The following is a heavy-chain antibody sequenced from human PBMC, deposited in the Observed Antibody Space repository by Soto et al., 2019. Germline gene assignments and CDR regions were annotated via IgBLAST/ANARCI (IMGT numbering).Heavy chain of an antibody. CDR3: ARMVRGSNIDYYHYMDV. D-gene: IGHD3-10*01. CDR1: GYTFTSHG. CDR2: ISAYNGDT. Sequence: QVQLVQSGGEVRKPGASVKVSCEASGYTFTSHGISWVRQAPGQGLEWMGWISAYNGDTNYAQKLQGRVTVTTDRSTSTACMELRSLRSEDTAVYYCARMVRGSNIDYYHYMDVWGKGTTVTVSS. V-gene: IGHV1-18*01. J-gene: IGHJ6*03.